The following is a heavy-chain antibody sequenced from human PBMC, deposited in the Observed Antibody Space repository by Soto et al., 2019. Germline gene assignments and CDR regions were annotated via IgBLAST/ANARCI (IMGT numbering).Heavy chain of an antibody. V-gene: IGHV3-23*01. CDR3: AIRMYSTRWYYLDY. CDR2: ISAST. J-gene: IGHJ4*02. D-gene: IGHD6-13*01. CDR1: GFTVSSYA. Sequence: EMQLLESGGGLVQAGGSLRLSCAASGFTVSSYALNWVRQPPGKGLEWVSGISASTYYADYVKGRFTISRDTSKTTLYLQMNSLRAEDTAIYFCAIRMYSTRWYYLDYWGQGTLVTFSS.